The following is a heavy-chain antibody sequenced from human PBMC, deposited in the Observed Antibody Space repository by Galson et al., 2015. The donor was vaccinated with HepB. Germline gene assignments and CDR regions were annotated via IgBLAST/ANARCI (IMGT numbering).Heavy chain of an antibody. CDR1: GFTFSSYG. V-gene: IGHV3-33*01. CDR3: ARGLWAVAIHDAFDI. J-gene: IGHJ3*02. Sequence: SLRLSCAASGFTFSSYGMHWVRQAPGKGLEWVAVIWYDGSNKYYADSVKGRFTISRDNSKNTLYLQMNSLRAEDTAVYYCARGLWAVAIHDAFDIWGQGTMVTVSS. D-gene: IGHD6-19*01. CDR2: IWYDGSNK.